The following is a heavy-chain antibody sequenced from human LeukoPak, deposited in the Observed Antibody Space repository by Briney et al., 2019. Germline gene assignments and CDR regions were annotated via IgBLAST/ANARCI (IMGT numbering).Heavy chain of an antibody. J-gene: IGHJ4*02. V-gene: IGHV4-59*04. CDR2: IYYSGST. CDR3: ATRWGGQQLPDYFDY. Sequence: SETLSLTCNASGGSITNYYWSWIRQPPGKGLEWIGSIYYSGSTYYNPSLKSRVTISVDTSNSQFSLKLSSVTAADTAVYYCATRWGGQQLPDYFDYWGQGTLVTVSS. CDR1: GGSITNYY. D-gene: IGHD6-13*01.